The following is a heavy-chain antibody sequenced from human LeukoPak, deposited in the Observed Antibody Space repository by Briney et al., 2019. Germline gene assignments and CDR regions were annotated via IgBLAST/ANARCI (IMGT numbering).Heavy chain of an antibody. CDR2: ISYDGSNK. CDR1: GVTFGSYA. CDR3: ARDETNFDY. Sequence: GGSLRLSCAASGVTFGSYAMLWVRQAPGKGLEWVAVISYDGSNKYYSDSVKGRFTISRDNSKNTLYLQMNSLRAEDTAVYYCARDETNFDYWGQGTLVTVSS. D-gene: IGHD2-8*01. V-gene: IGHV3-30-3*01. J-gene: IGHJ4*02.